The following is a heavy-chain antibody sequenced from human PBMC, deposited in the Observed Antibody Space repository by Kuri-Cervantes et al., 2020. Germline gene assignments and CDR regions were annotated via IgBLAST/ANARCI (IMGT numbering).Heavy chain of an antibody. CDR3: AKAQDAQLVRSPFDP. V-gene: IGHV3-9*01. J-gene: IGHJ5*02. CDR1: GFTFDDYA. D-gene: IGHD1-1*01. CDR2: LNWNNDNI. Sequence: GGSLRLSCEASGFTFDDYAVHWVRQAPGKGLEWVAGLNWNNDNIGYADSVKGRFIISRDSAKNSLYLQMNSLRAEDTALYYCAKAQDAQLVRSPFDPWGQGTLVTVSS.